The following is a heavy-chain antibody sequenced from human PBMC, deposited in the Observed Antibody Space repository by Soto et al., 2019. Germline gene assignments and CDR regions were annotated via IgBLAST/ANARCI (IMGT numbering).Heavy chain of an antibody. V-gene: IGHV3-53*01. CDR3: ARVPPPAAMWYRGSNWFDP. CDR2: IYSGGST. CDR1: GFTVSSNY. D-gene: IGHD2-2*01. J-gene: IGHJ5*02. Sequence: GGSLRLSCAASGFTVSSNYMSWVRQAPGKGLEWVSVIYSGGSTYYADSVKGRFTISRDNSKNTLYLQMNSLRAEDTAVYYCARVPPPAAMWYRGSNWFDPWGQGTLVTVSS.